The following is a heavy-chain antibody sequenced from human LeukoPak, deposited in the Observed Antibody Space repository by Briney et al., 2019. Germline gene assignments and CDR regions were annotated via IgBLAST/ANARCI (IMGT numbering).Heavy chain of an antibody. D-gene: IGHD3-16*02. J-gene: IGHJ6*04. V-gene: IGHV4-30-4*01. CDR1: GGSISSGDYY. Sequence: SETLSLTCTVSGGSISSGDYYWSWIRQPPGKGLEWIGYIYYSGSTYYNPSLKSRVTISVDTSKNQFSLKLSSVTAADTAVYYCARVVDNYVWGSYRYRRGHYYGMDVWGKGTTVTVSS. CDR2: IYYSGST. CDR3: ARVVDNYVWGSYRYRRGHYYGMDV.